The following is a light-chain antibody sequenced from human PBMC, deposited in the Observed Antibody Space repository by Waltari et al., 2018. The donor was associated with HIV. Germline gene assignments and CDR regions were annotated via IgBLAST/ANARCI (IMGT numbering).Light chain of an antibody. V-gene: IGLV1-47*01. CDR2: RNN. Sequence: QSVLTQPPSASGTPGQRVTIPCSGSSSNIGSHYVHWYQQLPGTAPKHLIYRNNQRPSGVPDRFSGSKSGTSASLAISGLRSEDEADYYCAAWDDSLSGGVFGGGTKLTVL. CDR3: AAWDDSLSGGV. CDR1: SSNIGSHY. J-gene: IGLJ3*02.